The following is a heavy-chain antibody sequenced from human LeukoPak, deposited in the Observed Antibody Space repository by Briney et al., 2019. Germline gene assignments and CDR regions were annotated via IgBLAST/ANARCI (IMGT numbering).Heavy chain of an antibody. Sequence: PGGSLRLSCAASGFTFSSYSMNWVRQAPGKGLEWVSYISSSSSTIYYADSVKGRFTISRDNAKNSLYLQMNSLRAEDTAVYYCAREDLGYSYGYDYFDYWGQGTLVTVSS. D-gene: IGHD5-18*01. J-gene: IGHJ4*02. CDR1: GFTFSSYS. V-gene: IGHV3-48*04. CDR2: ISSSSSTI. CDR3: AREDLGYSYGYDYFDY.